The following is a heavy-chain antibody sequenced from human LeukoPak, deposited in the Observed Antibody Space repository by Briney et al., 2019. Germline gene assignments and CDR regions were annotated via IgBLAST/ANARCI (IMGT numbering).Heavy chain of an antibody. D-gene: IGHD4-11*01. J-gene: IGHJ5*02. V-gene: IGHV3-74*01. CDR1: GFTFSRYW. CDR2: INRDGSST. CDR3: AREGANDYSNYGWFDP. Sequence: GGSLRLSCAASGFTFSRYWMHWVRQAPGKGLVWVSRINRDGSSTTYADSVKGRFTISRDTAKNTLYLQMNSLRAEDTAVHYCAREGANDYSNYGWFDPWGQGTLVTVSS.